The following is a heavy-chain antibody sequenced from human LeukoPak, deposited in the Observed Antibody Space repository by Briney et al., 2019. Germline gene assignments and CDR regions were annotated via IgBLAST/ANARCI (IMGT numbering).Heavy chain of an antibody. CDR2: IYYSGST. J-gene: IGHJ4*02. CDR1: GGSISSGDYY. CDR3: ARSTNPYCSSPNCLYVGAFYFHS. V-gene: IGHV4-30-4*08. Sequence: MSSQTLSLTCTVSGGSISSGDYYWSWIRQHPGKGLEWIGYIYYSGSTYYNPSLKSRVTISVDTSKNQFSLRLSSVTAADTAVYYCARSTNPYCSSPNCLYVGAFYFHSWGQGNMVTVSS. D-gene: IGHD2-2*01.